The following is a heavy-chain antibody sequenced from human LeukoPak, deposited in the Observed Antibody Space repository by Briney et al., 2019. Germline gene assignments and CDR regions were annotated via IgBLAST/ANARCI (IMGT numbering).Heavy chain of an antibody. Sequence: GGSLRLSCAASGFTFSGYSMNWVRQAPGKGLEWVSYISSSSSYIYYADSVKGRFTISRDNAKNSLYLQMNSLRAEDTAVYYCARLDNYYYYYMDVWGKGTTVTVSS. J-gene: IGHJ6*03. V-gene: IGHV3-21*05. CDR1: GFTFSGYS. D-gene: IGHD3/OR15-3a*01. CDR3: ARLDNYYYYYMDV. CDR2: ISSSSSYI.